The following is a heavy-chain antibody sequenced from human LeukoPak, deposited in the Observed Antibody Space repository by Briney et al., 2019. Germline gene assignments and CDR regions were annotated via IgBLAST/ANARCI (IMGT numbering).Heavy chain of an antibody. CDR3: ARAALPKVVPAAPYNWFDP. D-gene: IGHD2-2*01. V-gene: IGHV1-46*01. CDR1: GYTFTSYY. CDR2: INPSGGST. Sequence: ASVKVSCKASGYTFTSYYMHWVRQAPGQGLEWMGIINPSGGSTSYAQKLQGRVTMTTDTSTSTAYMELRSLRSDDTAVYYCARAALPKVVPAAPYNWFDPWGQGTLVTVSS. J-gene: IGHJ5*02.